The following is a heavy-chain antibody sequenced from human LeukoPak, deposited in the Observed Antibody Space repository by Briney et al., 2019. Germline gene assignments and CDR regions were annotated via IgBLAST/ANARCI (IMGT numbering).Heavy chain of an antibody. CDR1: GGSISSYY. V-gene: IGHV4-59*08. D-gene: IGHD5-18*01. Sequence: PSETLSLTCTVSGGSISSYYWSWIRQFPGKGLEWIGYIYYSGSTYYNPSLKSRVTISVDTSKNQFSLKLSSVTAADTAVYYCATRSPYSYGSDYWGQGTLVTVSS. CDR2: IYYSGST. CDR3: ATRSPYSYGSDY. J-gene: IGHJ4*02.